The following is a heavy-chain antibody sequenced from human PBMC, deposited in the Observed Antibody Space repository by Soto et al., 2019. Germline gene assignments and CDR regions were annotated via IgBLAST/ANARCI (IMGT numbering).Heavy chain of an antibody. Sequence: EVQLVESGGGLVQPGRSLRLSCAASGFTFDDYAMHWVRQAPGKGLEWVSGISWNSGSIGYAVSVKGRFTISRDNSKNSLYLKMNSLRAEDTALYYCAKDRVWYLVYWGQGTLVTVSS. CDR1: GFTFDDYA. J-gene: IGHJ4*02. D-gene: IGHD3-16*01. CDR2: ISWNSGSI. CDR3: AKDRVWYLVY. V-gene: IGHV3-9*01.